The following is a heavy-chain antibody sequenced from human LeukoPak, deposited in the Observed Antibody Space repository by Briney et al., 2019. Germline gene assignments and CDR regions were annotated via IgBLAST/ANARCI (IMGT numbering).Heavy chain of an antibody. CDR1: GYSISSGYY. J-gene: IGHJ4*02. Sequence: PSETLSLTCTVSGYSISSGYYWGWIRQPPGKGLEWIGNIYHSGNTYYNPSLKSRVTISVDTSKNQLSLKLSSVTAADTAVYYCAKLGNYDLMIDYWGQGTLVTVSS. CDR3: AKLGNYDLMIDY. D-gene: IGHD3-3*01. CDR2: IYHSGNT. V-gene: IGHV4-38-2*02.